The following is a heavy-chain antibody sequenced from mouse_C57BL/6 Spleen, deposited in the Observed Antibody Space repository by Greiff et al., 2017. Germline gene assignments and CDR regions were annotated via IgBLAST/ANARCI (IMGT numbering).Heavy chain of an antibody. CDR3: ARVEDCDDYFDY. J-gene: IGHJ2*01. Sequence: EVMLVESEGGLVQPGSSMKLSCTASGFTFSDYYMAWVRQVPEQGLEWVAHINYDGSSTYYLDSLKSRFIISRDNVKNILYLQMNSLKSEDTATDDRARVEDCDDYFDYWGQGTTLTVSS. V-gene: IGHV5-16*01. CDR2: INYDGSST. CDR1: GFTFSDYY.